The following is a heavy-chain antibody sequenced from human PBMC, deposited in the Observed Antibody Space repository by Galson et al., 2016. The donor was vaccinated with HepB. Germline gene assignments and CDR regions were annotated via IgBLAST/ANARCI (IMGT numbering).Heavy chain of an antibody. D-gene: IGHD5-12*01. CDR2: ISSSGSTI. CDR1: RITFNDYH. V-gene: IGHV3-11*04. J-gene: IGHJ4*02. Sequence: SLRLSCAASRITFNDYHMSWIRQAPGKGLEWVAYISSSGSTIYYADSVKGRFTISRDNAKKSLCVQMNSLRAEDTAVYYCAAGYTGFGLLGDYFDFWGQGTLVTVSS. CDR3: AAGYTGFGLLGDYFDF.